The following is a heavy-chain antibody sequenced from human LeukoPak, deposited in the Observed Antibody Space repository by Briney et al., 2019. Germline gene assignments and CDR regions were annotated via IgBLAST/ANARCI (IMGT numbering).Heavy chain of an antibody. J-gene: IGHJ4*02. CDR2: INSDGSSL. Sequence: GGSLRLSCAASGFTFSSYWVQWVRQAPGKGLVGISRINSDGSSLSYADSVKGRFTISRDNAKNTVYLQMNSLRAEDTAVYYCARSRYTGSHFDYWGQGTLVTVSS. D-gene: IGHD1-26*01. CDR3: ARSRYTGSHFDY. V-gene: IGHV3-74*01. CDR1: GFTFSSYW.